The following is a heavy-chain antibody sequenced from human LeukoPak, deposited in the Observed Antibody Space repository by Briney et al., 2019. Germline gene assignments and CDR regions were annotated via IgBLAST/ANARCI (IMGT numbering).Heavy chain of an antibody. D-gene: IGHD4-17*01. V-gene: IGHV3-74*01. CDR3: ARGPNGDYGD. CDR1: GFTFSSYW. Sequence: GGSLRLSCAGSGFTFSSYWMHWVRQAPGKGLVWVSRINTDESITSYADSVKGRFTVSRDNAKKTLYLQMNSLRAEDTAVYYCARGPNGDYGDWGQGTLVTVSP. J-gene: IGHJ4*02. CDR2: INTDESIT.